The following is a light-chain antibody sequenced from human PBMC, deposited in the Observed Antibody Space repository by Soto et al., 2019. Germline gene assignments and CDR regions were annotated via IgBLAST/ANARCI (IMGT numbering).Light chain of an antibody. J-gene: IGLJ1*01. V-gene: IGLV1-44*01. CDR2: SNH. Sequence: QPVLTQPPSASGTPGQRVTISCSGSSSNIGSNTVNWYQQLPGTAPKLLMYSNHQRPSGVPDRFSGSKSGTSASLAINGLQSEDEADYYCCSFASSSTYVFGTGTKLTVL. CDR3: CSFASSSTYV. CDR1: SSNIGSNT.